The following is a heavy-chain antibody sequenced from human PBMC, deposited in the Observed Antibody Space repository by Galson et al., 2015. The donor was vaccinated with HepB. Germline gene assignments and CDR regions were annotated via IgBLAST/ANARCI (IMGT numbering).Heavy chain of an antibody. CDR3: ARSHPVCSSSSCYFFQY. Sequence: SLRLSCAASGFVFSSYAMHWVRQAPGRGLEWVAVIWHDGGNRYYAESVKGRFTISRDNSKNTLSLQMNSLRGDDTAVYYCARSHPVCSSSSCYFFQYWGQGTLVAVSS. J-gene: IGHJ4*02. CDR1: GFVFSSYA. D-gene: IGHD2-2*01. CDR2: IWHDGGNR. V-gene: IGHV3-33*01.